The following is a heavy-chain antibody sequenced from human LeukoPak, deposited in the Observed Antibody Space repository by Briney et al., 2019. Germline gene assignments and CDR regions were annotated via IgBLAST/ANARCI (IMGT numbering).Heavy chain of an antibody. V-gene: IGHV3-66*02. Sequence: GGPLRLSCAASGFTVSSNYMSWVRQAPGKGLEWVSVIYSGGSTYYADSVKGRFTISRDNSKNTLYLQMNSLRAEDTAVYYCARNMVAGTLDYWGQGTLVTVSS. CDR1: GFTVSSNY. J-gene: IGHJ4*02. D-gene: IGHD6-19*01. CDR2: IYSGGST. CDR3: ARNMVAGTLDY.